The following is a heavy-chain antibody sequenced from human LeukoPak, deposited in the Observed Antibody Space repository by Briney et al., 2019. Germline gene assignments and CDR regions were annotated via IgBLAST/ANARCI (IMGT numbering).Heavy chain of an antibody. V-gene: IGHV3-7*02. CDR3: ARTDSGNYGYFDL. J-gene: IGHJ2*01. CDR2: INQGGSEK. Sequence: GGSLRLSCAASGFTVNCNSMGWARQAPGKGLEWVANINQGGSEKYYVDSVKGRFSISRDNAKNSVYLQMNSLRAEDTAVYYCARTDSGNYGYFDLWGRGTLVTVSS. D-gene: IGHD1-26*01. CDR1: GFTVNCNS.